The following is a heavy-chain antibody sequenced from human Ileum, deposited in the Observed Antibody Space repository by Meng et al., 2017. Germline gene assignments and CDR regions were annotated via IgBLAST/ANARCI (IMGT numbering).Heavy chain of an antibody. CDR1: GFTFSNYW. Sequence: EVHLVESGGDLIQPGGSLRLSCAASGFTFSNYWMLWVRQAPGKGLVWVSRIHKDGSATAYADSVKGRFTISRDNAKNTLYLQMNSLRVEDTAVYYCARDSEAVGATIDYWGQGTLVTVSS. D-gene: IGHD1-26*01. CDR2: IHKDGSAT. CDR3: ARDSEAVGATIDY. J-gene: IGHJ4*02. V-gene: IGHV3-74*01.